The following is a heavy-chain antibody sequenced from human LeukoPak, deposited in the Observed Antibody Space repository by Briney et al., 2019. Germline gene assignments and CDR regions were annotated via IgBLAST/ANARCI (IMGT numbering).Heavy chain of an antibody. CDR2: ISYDGSNK. V-gene: IGHV3-30*03. D-gene: IGHD3-22*01. CDR1: GFTFSSYG. CDR3: ARDNDSSGYYWAGMGY. J-gene: IGHJ4*02. Sequence: GGSLRLSCAASGFTFSSYGMHWVRQAPGKGLEWVAVISYDGSNKYYADSVKGRFTISRGNAKNSLYLQMNSLRAEDTAVYYCARDNDSSGYYWAGMGYWGQGTLVTVSS.